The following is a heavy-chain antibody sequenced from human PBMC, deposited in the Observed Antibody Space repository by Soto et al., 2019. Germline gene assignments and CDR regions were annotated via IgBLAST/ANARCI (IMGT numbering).Heavy chain of an antibody. V-gene: IGHV2-5*02. CDR2: IYWDDDK. Sequence: SGPTSVNRTHTLTLTCSVSGFSLNTGGLGVGWIRQPPGKALEWLALIYWDDDKRYSPSLRNRLSISKDTSNNLVVFTMTNMDPVDTATYYCIHSRCGGDCLRSYSSHYYYGLDVWGQGTTVTVSS. J-gene: IGHJ6*02. CDR3: IHSRCGGDCLRSYSSHYYYGLDV. D-gene: IGHD2-21*02. CDR1: GFSLNTGGLG.